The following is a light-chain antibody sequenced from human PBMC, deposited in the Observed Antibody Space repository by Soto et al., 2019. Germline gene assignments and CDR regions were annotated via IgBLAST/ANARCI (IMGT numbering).Light chain of an antibody. CDR3: CSYAGSTTGHVV. V-gene: IGLV2-23*01. CDR2: EGS. Sequence: QSALTQAASVSGSPGQSISISCTGTSSDDGSYNLVSWYQQHPGKAPKLMIYEGSKRPSGVSNRFSGSKSGNTASLTISGLQAEDEADYYCCSYAGSTTGHVVFGGGTQLTVL. J-gene: IGLJ2*01. CDR1: SSDDGSYNL.